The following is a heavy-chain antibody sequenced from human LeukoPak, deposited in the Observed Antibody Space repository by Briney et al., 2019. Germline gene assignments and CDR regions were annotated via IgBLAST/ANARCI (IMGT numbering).Heavy chain of an antibody. Sequence: PGRSLRLSCAASGFTFSSYVMHWVRQAPGKGLEWVAIIWYDGSKKYYADSVKGRFTMSRDNSKNTLYLQMNSLRAEDTAVYYCAKGGNGYDYGCFDYWGQGTLVTVSS. CDR1: GFTFSSYV. J-gene: IGHJ4*02. D-gene: IGHD5-12*01. CDR3: AKGGNGYDYGCFDY. V-gene: IGHV3-33*06. CDR2: IWYDGSKK.